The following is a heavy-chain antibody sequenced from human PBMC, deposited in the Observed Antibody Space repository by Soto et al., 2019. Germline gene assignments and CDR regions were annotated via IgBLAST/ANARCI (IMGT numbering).Heavy chain of an antibody. Sequence: QLQLQESGPGLVKPSETLSLTCTVSGDSISSSNYYWGWIRQPPWKGLEWIGTIYYSGSTYYNPSLKSRLTMSVDTSKNQFSLKLSSVTAADSAVYFCAGRPPPAAKIFDYWGQGTLVTVSS. CDR1: GDSISSSNYY. V-gene: IGHV4-39*01. D-gene: IGHD2-2*01. CDR3: AGRPPPAAKIFDY. CDR2: IYYSGST. J-gene: IGHJ4*02.